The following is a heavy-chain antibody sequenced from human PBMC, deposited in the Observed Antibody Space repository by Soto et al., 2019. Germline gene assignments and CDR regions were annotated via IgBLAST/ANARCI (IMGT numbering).Heavy chain of an antibody. CDR3: AHPRGYGVFDAYDI. J-gene: IGHJ3*02. CDR2: ISASYST. D-gene: IGHD4-17*01. CDR1: GFTFNTYA. Sequence: GGSLRLSCAASGFTFNTYAMSWVRQAPGKGLEWVSAISASYSTYYADSVKGRFTISRDNSMNALYLQMNSLRIEDTAVYYCAHPRGYGVFDAYDIWGQGTKVTVSS. V-gene: IGHV3-23*01.